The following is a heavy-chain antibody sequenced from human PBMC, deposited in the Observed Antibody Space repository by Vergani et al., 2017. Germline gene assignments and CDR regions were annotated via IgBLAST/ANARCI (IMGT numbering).Heavy chain of an antibody. D-gene: IGHD6-19*01. CDR2: IKQDGSEK. CDR1: GFTFSSYW. CDR3: ARRAVAGPYYYYGMDV. J-gene: IGHJ6*02. Sequence: EVQLVESGGGLVQPGGSLRLSCAASGFTFSSYWMSWVRQAPGKGLEWVANIKQDGSEKYYVDSVKGRFTISRDNAKNSLYLQMNSLRAEDTAVYYCARRAVAGPYYYYGMDVWGQGTTVTVSS. V-gene: IGHV3-7*04.